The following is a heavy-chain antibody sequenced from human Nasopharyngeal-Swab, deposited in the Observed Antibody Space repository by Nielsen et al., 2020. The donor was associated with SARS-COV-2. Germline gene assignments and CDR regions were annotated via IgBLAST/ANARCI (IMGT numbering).Heavy chain of an antibody. J-gene: IGHJ4*02. D-gene: IGHD1-1*01. CDR1: GYTFASFD. Sequence: ASVKVSCKTSGYTFASFDINWVRQATGRGLEWVGWMNLDSGDTHYAQEFQGKVTLTRDTSRSTAYMELSSLRSGDTAVYYCARGPRPKRHLDYWGQGTLVTVSS. CDR3: ARGPRPKRHLDY. V-gene: IGHV1-8*01. CDR2: MNLDSGDT.